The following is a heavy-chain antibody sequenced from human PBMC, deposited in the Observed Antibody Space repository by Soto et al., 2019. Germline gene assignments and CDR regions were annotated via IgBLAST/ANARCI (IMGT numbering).Heavy chain of an antibody. CDR3: AKDRPPQYYYDTEAGY. D-gene: IGHD3-22*01. V-gene: IGHV3-23*01. J-gene: IGHJ4*02. CDR2: ISGSGGST. Sequence: PGGSLRLSCAASGFTFSSYAMSWVRQAPGKGLEWVSAISGSGGSTYYADSVKGRFTISRDNSKNTLYLQMNSLRAEDTAVYYCAKDRPPQYYYDTEAGYWGQGTLVTVSS. CDR1: GFTFSSYA.